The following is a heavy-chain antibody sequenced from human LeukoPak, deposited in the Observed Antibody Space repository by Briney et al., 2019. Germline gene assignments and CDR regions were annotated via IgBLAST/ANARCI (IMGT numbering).Heavy chain of an antibody. CDR3: ARSIGSYYTMDV. V-gene: IGHV3-11*01. D-gene: IGHD3-22*01. J-gene: IGHJ6*02. CDR2: ISGSGSDL. CDR1: EFTFSDYY. Sequence: PGGSLRLSCIAYEFTFSDYYMNWIRQAPGRGLEWVSYISGSGSDLYYADSVKGRFTISRDNAKNSLCLQMNSLRAEDTAVYYCARSIGSYYTMDVWGQGTTVTVSS.